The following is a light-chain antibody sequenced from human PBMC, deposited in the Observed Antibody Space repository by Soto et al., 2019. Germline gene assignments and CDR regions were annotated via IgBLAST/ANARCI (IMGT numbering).Light chain of an antibody. CDR3: QQSNNWPWT. CDR1: QSASGK. J-gene: IGKJ1*01. V-gene: IGKV3-15*01. Sequence: EVLMTQSPATLSVSPGERATLSCRASQSASGKLAWYQQKPGQAPRLLIYDASTRATGIPARFSGSGSGTEFTLTISSLQSEDFAVYYCQQSNNWPWTFGQGTKVDIK. CDR2: DAS.